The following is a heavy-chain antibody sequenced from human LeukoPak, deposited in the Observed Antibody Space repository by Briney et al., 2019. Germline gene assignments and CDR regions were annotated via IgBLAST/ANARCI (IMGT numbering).Heavy chain of an antibody. CDR2: INHSGST. Sequence: SETLSLTCAVYGGSFSGYYWSWIRQPPGKGLEWIGEINHSGSTNYNPSLKSRVTISVDTSKNQFSLKLSSVTAADTAVYYCARGPGGYESLPNWGQGTLATVSS. J-gene: IGHJ4*02. CDR3: ARGPGGYESLPN. CDR1: GGSFSGYY. V-gene: IGHV4-34*01. D-gene: IGHD5-12*01.